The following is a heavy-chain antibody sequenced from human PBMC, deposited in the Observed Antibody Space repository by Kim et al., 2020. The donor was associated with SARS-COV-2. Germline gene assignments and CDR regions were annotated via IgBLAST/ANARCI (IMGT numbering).Heavy chain of an antibody. V-gene: IGHV4-59*01. CDR3: ARGATSYYYGSGSYAFDY. Sequence: SETLSLTCTVSGGSISSYYWSWIRQPPGKGLEWIGYIYYSGSTNYNPSLKSRVTISVDTSKNQFSLKLSSVTAADTAVYYCARGATSYYYGSGSYAFDYWGQGTLVTVSS. D-gene: IGHD3-10*01. J-gene: IGHJ4*02. CDR1: GGSISSYY. CDR2: IYYSGST.